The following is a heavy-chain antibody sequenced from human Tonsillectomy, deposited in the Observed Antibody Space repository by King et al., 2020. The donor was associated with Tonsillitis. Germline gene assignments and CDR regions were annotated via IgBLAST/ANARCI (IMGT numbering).Heavy chain of an antibody. CDR3: ARAGEYYSSRFYMDV. D-gene: IGHD3-10*01. J-gene: IGHJ6*03. CDR2: ITPMFGTA. Sequence: VQLVQSGAEVKKPGSSVKVSCRASGGTFSKYVISWVRQAPGQGLEWMGGITPMFGTANYAQKFQGRVTITADESTSTVYMELSSLRSEDTAVYYCARAGEYYSSRFYMDVWGKGTTVTVSS. CDR1: GGTFSKYV. V-gene: IGHV1-69*12.